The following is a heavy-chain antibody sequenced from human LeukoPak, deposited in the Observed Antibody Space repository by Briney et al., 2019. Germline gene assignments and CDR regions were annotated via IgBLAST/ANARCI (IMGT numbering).Heavy chain of an antibody. V-gene: IGHV1-46*01. J-gene: IGHJ3*02. Sequence: ASVKVSCKASGYTFTSYYMHWVRQAPGQGLEWMGIIHPSGGSTSYAQKFQGRVTMTRDTSTSTVYMELSSLRSEDTAVYYCARDIRKGAFDIWGQGTMVTVSS. CDR2: IHPSGGST. CDR3: ARDIRKGAFDI. D-gene: IGHD1-14*01. CDR1: GYTFTSYY.